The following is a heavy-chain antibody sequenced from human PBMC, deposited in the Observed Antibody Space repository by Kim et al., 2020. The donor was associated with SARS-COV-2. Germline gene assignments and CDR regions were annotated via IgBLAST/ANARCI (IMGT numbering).Heavy chain of an antibody. CDR3: AREGQGLVRFFDF. J-gene: IGHJ4*02. V-gene: IGHV1-18*01. Sequence: YAQKLQGRVTMTTDTSTSTAYMELRSLRSDDTAVYYCAREGQGLVRFFDFWGQGTLVTVSS. D-gene: IGHD6-19*01.